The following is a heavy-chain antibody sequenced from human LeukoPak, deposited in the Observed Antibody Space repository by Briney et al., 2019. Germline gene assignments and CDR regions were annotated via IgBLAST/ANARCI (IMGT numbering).Heavy chain of an antibody. D-gene: IGHD3-3*01. CDR1: GFTFSNYA. CDR2: ISYDGSNK. Sequence: GGSLRLSCAVSGFTFSNYAMHWVRQTPGKGLEWVAVISYDGSNKNYADSVKGRFAISRDNSQNTLYLQMNSLRAEDTARYYCARDWHDFWSGYYPFDCWGQGTLVTVSS. CDR3: ARDWHDFWSGYYPFDC. J-gene: IGHJ4*02. V-gene: IGHV3-30*09.